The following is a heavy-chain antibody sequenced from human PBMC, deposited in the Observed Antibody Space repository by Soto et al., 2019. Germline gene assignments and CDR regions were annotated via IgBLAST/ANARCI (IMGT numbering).Heavy chain of an antibody. D-gene: IGHD4-4*01. V-gene: IGHV4-31*03. Sequence: SETLSLTCTVSGGSISSGGYYWSWIRQHPGKGLEWIGYIYYSGSTYYNPSLKSRVTISVDTSKNQFSLKLSSVTAADTAVYYCARVMTTIRYFDYRAQRTPVTVSS. J-gene: IGHJ4*02. CDR1: GGSISSGGYY. CDR2: IYYSGST. CDR3: ARVMTTIRYFDY.